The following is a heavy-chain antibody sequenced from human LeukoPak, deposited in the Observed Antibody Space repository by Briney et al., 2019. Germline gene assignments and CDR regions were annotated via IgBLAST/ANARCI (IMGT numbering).Heavy chain of an antibody. D-gene: IGHD3-3*01. CDR2: IYYSGST. Sequence: ETLSLTCTVSGGSISSYYWTWLRQPPGKGLEWIGSIYYSGSTCYNPSLKSRVTISVDTSKNQFSLKLSSVTAADTAVYYRARQGSLRGYWGQGTLVTVSS. CDR3: ARQGSLRGY. V-gene: IGHV4-39*01. CDR1: GGSISSYY. J-gene: IGHJ4*02.